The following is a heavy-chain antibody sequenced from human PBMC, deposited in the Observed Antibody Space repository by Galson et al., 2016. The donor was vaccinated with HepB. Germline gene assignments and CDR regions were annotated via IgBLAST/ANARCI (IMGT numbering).Heavy chain of an antibody. CDR1: GFTFSSYA. Sequence: SLRLSCAASGFTFSSYAMSWVRQAPGTGLEWVSAVSGSGGSTYYADSVKGRFTISRDNSKNTLYLQMNSLRAEDTAVYYCAKDIQMGVPAAFDYWGQGTLVTVSS. V-gene: IGHV3-23*01. D-gene: IGHD2-2*01. J-gene: IGHJ4*02. CDR3: AKDIQMGVPAAFDY. CDR2: VSGSGGST.